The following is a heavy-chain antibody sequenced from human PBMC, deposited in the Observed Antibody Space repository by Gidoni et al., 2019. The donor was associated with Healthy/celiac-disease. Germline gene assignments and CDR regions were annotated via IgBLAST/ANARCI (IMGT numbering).Heavy chain of an antibody. V-gene: IGHV1-2*07. J-gene: IGHJ4*02. CDR1: GYTFTGYY. CDR3: AIPSWFGDTSSGDY. CDR2: INPNSGGT. D-gene: IGHD3-10*01. Sequence: QVQLVQSGAEVKKPGASVKVSCKASGYTFTGYYMHWVRQAPGQGLEWMGWINPNSGGTNDAHKFQGRVTMTRDTSISTAYMELSRLRSDDTAVYYCAIPSWFGDTSSGDYWGQGTLVTVSS.